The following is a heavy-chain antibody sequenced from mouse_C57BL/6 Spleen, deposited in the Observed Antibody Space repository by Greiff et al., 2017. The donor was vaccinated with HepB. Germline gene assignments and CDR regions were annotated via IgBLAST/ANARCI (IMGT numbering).Heavy chain of an antibody. Sequence: LQESGAELVRPGASVKLSCKASGYTFTDYYINWVKQRPGQGLEWIARIYPGSGNTYYNEKFKGKATLTAEKSSSTAYMQLSSLTSEDSAVYFCARYLVGSMDYWGQGTSVTVSS. D-gene: IGHD2-10*02. CDR1: GYTFTDYY. V-gene: IGHV1-76*01. J-gene: IGHJ4*01. CDR3: ARYLVGSMDY. CDR2: IYPGSGNT.